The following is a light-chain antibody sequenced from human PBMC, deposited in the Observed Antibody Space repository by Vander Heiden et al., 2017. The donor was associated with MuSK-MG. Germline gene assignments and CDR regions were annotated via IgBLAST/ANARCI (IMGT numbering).Light chain of an antibody. CDR2: LGS. Sequence: EIVMTQSPLSLPVTPGEPASISCRSSQSLLHSNGYNYLDWYLQKPGQSPQLLIYLGSNRASGVPDRFSGSGSGTDLTLKISRVEAEDVGVYYCMQALQTPYTFGRGTKLEIK. CDR3: MQALQTPYT. V-gene: IGKV2-28*01. CDR1: QSLLHSNGYNY. J-gene: IGKJ2*01.